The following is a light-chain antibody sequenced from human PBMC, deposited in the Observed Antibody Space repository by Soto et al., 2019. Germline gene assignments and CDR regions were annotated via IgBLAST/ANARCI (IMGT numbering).Light chain of an antibody. J-gene: IGLJ2*01. V-gene: IGLV2-14*03. CDR1: SSDVGGYDY. CDR2: DVS. CDR3: SSYAGASHVV. Sequence: QSALTQPASVSGSPGQSITISCTGTSSDVGGYDYVSWYQQHPGKAPKLMIYDVSNRPSGVSNRFSGSKSGNTASLTISGLQAEDEADYYCSSYAGASHVVFGGGTKLTVL.